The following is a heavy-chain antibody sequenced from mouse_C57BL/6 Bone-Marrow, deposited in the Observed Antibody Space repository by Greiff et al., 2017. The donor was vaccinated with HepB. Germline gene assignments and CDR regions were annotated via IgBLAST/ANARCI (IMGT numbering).Heavy chain of an antibody. CDR1: GYAFTNYL. J-gene: IGHJ2*01. CDR2: INPGSGGT. CDR3: ARVGTLDY. Sequence: VQLKESGAELVRPGTSVKVSCKASGYAFTNYLIEWVKQRPGQGLEWIGVINPGSGGTNYNEKFKGKATLTADKSSSTAYMQLSSLTSEDSAVYFCARVGTLDYWGQGTTLTVSS. V-gene: IGHV1-54*01. D-gene: IGHD1-1*01.